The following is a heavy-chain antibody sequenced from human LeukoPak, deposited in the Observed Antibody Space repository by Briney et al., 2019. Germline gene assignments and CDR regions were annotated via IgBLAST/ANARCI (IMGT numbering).Heavy chain of an antibody. CDR1: GYTFTSYD. V-gene: IGHV1-8*01. Sequence: ASVKVSCKASGYTFTSYDINWVRQATGQGLEWMGWMNPNSGNTGYAQKFQGRVTMTRNTSISTAYMELSSLRSKDTAVYYCARSPAAYYYDSRADAFDIWGQGTMVTVSS. D-gene: IGHD3-22*01. J-gene: IGHJ3*02. CDR2: MNPNSGNT. CDR3: ARSPAAYYYDSRADAFDI.